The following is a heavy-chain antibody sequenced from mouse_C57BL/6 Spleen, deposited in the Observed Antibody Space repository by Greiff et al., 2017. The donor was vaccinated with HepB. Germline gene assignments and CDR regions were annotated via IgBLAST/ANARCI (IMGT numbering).Heavy chain of an antibody. CDR2: IDPETGGT. CDR3: TRSGYWAWFAY. CDR1: GYTFTDYE. D-gene: IGHD3-1*01. V-gene: IGHV1-15*01. J-gene: IGHJ3*01. Sequence: VQLQQSGAELVRPGASVTLSCKASGYTFTDYEMHWVKQTPVHGLEWIGAIDPETGGTAYNQKFKGKAILTADKSSSTAYMELRSLTSEDSAVYYCTRSGYWAWFAYWGQGTLVTVSA.